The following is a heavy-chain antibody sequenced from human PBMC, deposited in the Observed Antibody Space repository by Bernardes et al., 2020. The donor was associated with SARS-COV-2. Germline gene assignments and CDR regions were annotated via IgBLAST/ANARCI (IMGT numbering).Heavy chain of an antibody. CDR2: ISWNSGSI. V-gene: IGHV3-9*01. Sequence: GGSLRLSCAASGFTFDDYAMHWVRQAPGKGLEWVSGISWNSGSIGYADSVKGRFTISRDNAKNSLYLQMNSLRAEDTALYYCAEQHYDILTGYPNWYFDLWGRGTLVTVSS. CDR3: AEQHYDILTGYPNWYFDL. J-gene: IGHJ2*01. CDR1: GFTFDDYA. D-gene: IGHD3-9*01.